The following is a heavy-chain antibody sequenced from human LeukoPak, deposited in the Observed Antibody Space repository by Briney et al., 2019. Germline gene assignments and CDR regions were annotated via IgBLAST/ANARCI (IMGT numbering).Heavy chain of an antibody. CDR3: ARGVTLVVVVIHDWYFDL. D-gene: IGHD3-22*01. Sequence: SETLSLTCTVSGGSISSSSYCWGWIRQPPGKGLEWIGSIYYSGSTSYNPSLKSRVTISVDTSKNQFSLKLSSVTAADTAVYYCARGVTLVVVVIHDWYFDLWGRGTVSTVSS. J-gene: IGHJ2*01. CDR1: GGSISSSSYC. CDR2: IYYSGST. V-gene: IGHV4-39*01.